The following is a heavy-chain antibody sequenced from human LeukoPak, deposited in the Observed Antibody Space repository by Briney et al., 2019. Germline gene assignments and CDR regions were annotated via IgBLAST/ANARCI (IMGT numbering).Heavy chain of an antibody. Sequence: GGSLRLSCAASGFTFSSYWMSWFRQAPGKGLECVANINQDGSKVYYVDSVKGRFTISRDKAKKSLFLQMNSLRAEDTAVYYCARPIYSSSWDAFNIWGQGTMVTVSS. CDR2: INQDGSKV. CDR1: GFTFSSYW. J-gene: IGHJ3*02. V-gene: IGHV3-7*01. CDR3: ARPIYSSSWDAFNI. D-gene: IGHD6-13*01.